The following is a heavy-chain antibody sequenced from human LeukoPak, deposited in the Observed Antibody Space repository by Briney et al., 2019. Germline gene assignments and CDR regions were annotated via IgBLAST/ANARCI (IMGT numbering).Heavy chain of an antibody. Sequence: GGSLRLSCVTSGFTLGDSSMSWFRQAPGKGLEWVGFVSNREYGGTTEYAASVKGRFTISRDDSKSIVYLQMNSLQTEDTAVYYCTTDHRTIYGVVFPDYWGQGTPVTVSS. V-gene: IGHV3-49*03. D-gene: IGHD3-3*01. CDR1: GFTLGDSS. J-gene: IGHJ4*02. CDR2: VSNREYGGTT. CDR3: TTDHRTIYGVVFPDY.